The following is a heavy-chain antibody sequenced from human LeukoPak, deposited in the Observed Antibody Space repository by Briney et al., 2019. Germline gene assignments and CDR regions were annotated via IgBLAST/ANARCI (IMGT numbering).Heavy chain of an antibody. CDR3: ARVNPAAAGTEDPNFDY. CDR2: IYYSGST. CDR1: GGSISSHY. J-gene: IGHJ4*02. D-gene: IGHD6-13*01. Sequence: SETLSLTCTVSGGSISSHYWSWIRQPPGKGLEWIGYIYYSGSTNYNPSLKSRVTISVDTSKNQFSLNLSSVTAADTAVYYCARVNPAAAGTEDPNFDYWGQGTLVTVSS. V-gene: IGHV4-59*11.